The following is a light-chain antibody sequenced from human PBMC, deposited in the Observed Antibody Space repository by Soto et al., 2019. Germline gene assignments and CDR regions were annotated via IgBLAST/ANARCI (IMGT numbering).Light chain of an antibody. V-gene: IGKV3-15*01. Sequence: EIVMTQSPATLSVAPGERATLSCRASQSVSSNLAWYQQKPGQAPRLLIYGASTRATGIPARFSGSGSGTEFTLTISSLQSEDFAVYYWQQYNNWPLTFGGGTKVDI. J-gene: IGKJ4*01. CDR1: QSVSSN. CDR2: GAS. CDR3: QQYNNWPLT.